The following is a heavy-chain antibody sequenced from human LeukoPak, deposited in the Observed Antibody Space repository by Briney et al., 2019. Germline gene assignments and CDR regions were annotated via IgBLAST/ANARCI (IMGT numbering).Heavy chain of an antibody. CDR3: ARHGVATMKRVDV. CDR2: IYSSGST. CDR1: GGSITSYY. D-gene: IGHD5-24*01. Sequence: SETLPLTCTVSGGSITSYYWSWIRQPPGKGLEWIGCIYSSGSTKYNPSLRSRVTVLVDTSENQFSLNLTSVTAADTAVYYCARHGVATMKRVDVWGKGTTVTDSS. V-gene: IGHV4-59*08. J-gene: IGHJ6*03.